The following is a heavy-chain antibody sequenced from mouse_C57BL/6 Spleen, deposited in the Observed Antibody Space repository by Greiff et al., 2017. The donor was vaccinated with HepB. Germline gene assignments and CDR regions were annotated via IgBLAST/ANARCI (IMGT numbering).Heavy chain of an antibody. D-gene: IGHD4-1*01. V-gene: IGHV5-4*03. CDR2: ISDGGSYT. Sequence: EVKVEESGGGLVKPGGSLKLSCAASGFTFSSYAMSWVRQTPEKRLEWVATISDGGSYTYYPDNVKGRFTISRDNAKNNLYLQMSHLKSEDTAMYYCASWDEGGYFDYWGQGTTLTVSS. J-gene: IGHJ2*01. CDR3: ASWDEGGYFDY. CDR1: GFTFSSYA.